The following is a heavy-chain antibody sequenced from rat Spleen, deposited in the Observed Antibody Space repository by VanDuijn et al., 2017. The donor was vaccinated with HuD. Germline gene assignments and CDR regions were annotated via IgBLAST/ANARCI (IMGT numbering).Heavy chain of an antibody. V-gene: IGHV5-29*01. CDR2: SSYDGGST. J-gene: IGHJ2*01. CDR1: GFTFNNYY. D-gene: IGHD2-1*01. CDR3: TRHTYGYFDS. Sequence: EVQLVESDGGLVQPGRSLKLSCAASGFTFNNYYMAWVRQAPTKGLEWVATSSYDGGSTYYRDSVEGRFTISRVNAKNTLYLQMDSLRSEDTATYYCTRHTYGYFDSWGQGVMVTVSS.